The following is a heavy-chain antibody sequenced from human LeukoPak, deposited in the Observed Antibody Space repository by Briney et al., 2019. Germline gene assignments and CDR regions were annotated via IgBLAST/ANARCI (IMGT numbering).Heavy chain of an antibody. CDR2: INPNSGGT. CDR1: GYTFTGYY. V-gene: IGHV1-2*06. D-gene: IGHD6-19*01. CDR3: ARDPRIAVAGKYFDY. J-gene: IGHJ4*02. Sequence: ASVKVSCKASGYTFTGYYMHWVRQAPGQGLEWMGRINPNSGGTNYAQKFQGRVTMTRETSISTAYMELSRLRSDDTAVYYCARDPRIAVAGKYFDYWGQGTLVTVSS.